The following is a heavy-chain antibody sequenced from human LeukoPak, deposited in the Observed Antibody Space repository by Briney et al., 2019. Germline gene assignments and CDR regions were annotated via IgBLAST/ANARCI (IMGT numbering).Heavy chain of an antibody. CDR3: ASLNYHDSSGYYLDY. CDR2: IYTSGST. V-gene: IGHV4-4*09. J-gene: IGHJ4*02. D-gene: IGHD3-22*01. CDR1: GGSISSYY. Sequence: SETLSLTCTVSGGSISSYYWSWIRQPPGKGLEWIGYIYTSGSTNYNPSLKSRVTISVDTSKNQFSLKLSSVAAADTAVYYCASLNYHDSSGYYLDYWGQGTLVTVSS.